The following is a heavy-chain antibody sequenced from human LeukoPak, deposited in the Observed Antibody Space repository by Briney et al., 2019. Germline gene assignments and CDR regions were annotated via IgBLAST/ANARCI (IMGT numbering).Heavy chain of an antibody. V-gene: IGHV3-30-3*01. CDR2: ISYDGSNK. D-gene: IGHD5-12*01. CDR1: GFTFSSYA. J-gene: IGHJ3*02. Sequence: AGGSLRLSCAASGFTFSSYAMHWVRQAPGKGLEWVAVISYDGSNKYYADSVKGRFTISRDNSKNTLYLQMNSLRAEDTAVYYCAKGGGSGYVDAFDIWGQGTMVTVSS. CDR3: AKGGGSGYVDAFDI.